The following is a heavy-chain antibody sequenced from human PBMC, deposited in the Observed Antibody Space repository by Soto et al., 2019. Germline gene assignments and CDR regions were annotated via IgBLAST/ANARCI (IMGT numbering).Heavy chain of an antibody. CDR2: IYPGDSDT. Sequence: PGESLKISCKGSGYSFTSYWIGWVRQMPGKGLEWMGIIYPGDSDTRYSPSFQGQVTISADKSISTAYLQWSSLKASDTAMYYCARQIPIAALTSPQYYYYMDVWGKGTTVTVSS. D-gene: IGHD6-13*01. J-gene: IGHJ6*03. CDR3: ARQIPIAALTSPQYYYYMDV. V-gene: IGHV5-51*01. CDR1: GYSFTSYW.